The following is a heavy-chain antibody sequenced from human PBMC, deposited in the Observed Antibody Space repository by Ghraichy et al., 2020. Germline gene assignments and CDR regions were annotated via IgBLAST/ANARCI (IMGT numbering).Heavy chain of an antibody. J-gene: IGHJ3*02. CDR1: GFTFSGYW. D-gene: IGHD1-26*01. Sequence: ETLSLTCAGSGFTFSGYWMHWVRQAPGKGLVWVSRINGDGSSTTYADSVKGRFTISRDNAKNTLYLQMNSLRAEDTALYYCARGGSYSYDAFDIWGQGTVVTVSS. CDR2: INGDGSST. CDR3: ARGGSYSYDAFDI. V-gene: IGHV3-74*03.